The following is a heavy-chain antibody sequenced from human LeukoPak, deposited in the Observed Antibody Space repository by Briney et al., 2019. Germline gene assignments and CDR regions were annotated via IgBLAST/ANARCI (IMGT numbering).Heavy chain of an antibody. D-gene: IGHD2-2*01. CDR1: GFTFSSYA. J-gene: IGHJ4*02. CDR3: ARDPGTPEYIVVAPYYYY. Sequence: PGRSLRLSCAASGFTFSSYAMHGVRQAPGKGLAWVAVISYDGSNKDYANCVNGRFTISRNNSKNTQKMKMSSLRAEDTAGDNCARDPGTPEYIVVAPYYYYWGQGTLVTVSS. CDR2: ISYDGSNK. V-gene: IGHV3-30*04.